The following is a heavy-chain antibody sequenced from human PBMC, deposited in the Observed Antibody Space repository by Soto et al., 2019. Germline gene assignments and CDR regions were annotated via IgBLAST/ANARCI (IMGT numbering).Heavy chain of an antibody. V-gene: IGHV1-3*01. CDR2: TNAGDGNT. J-gene: IGHJ5*02. CDR3: AISNDEFWSGLPTNWFDP. CDR1: GYTFTSYA. Sequence: ASVKVSCKASGYTFTSYAMHWVRQAPGQRLEWMGWTNAGDGNTKYSQKFQGRVTITRDTSASTAYMELSSLRSEDTAVYYCAISNDEFWSGLPTNWFDPWGRGTLVTVSS. D-gene: IGHD3-3*01.